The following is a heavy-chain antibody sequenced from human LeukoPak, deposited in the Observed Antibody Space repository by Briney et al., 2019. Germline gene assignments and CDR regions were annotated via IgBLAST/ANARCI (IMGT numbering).Heavy chain of an antibody. J-gene: IGHJ2*01. CDR3: ARGYSNYWYFDL. CDR2: ISAYNGNT. V-gene: IGHV1-18*01. CDR1: GYTFSTYP. D-gene: IGHD4-11*01. Sequence: VASVKVSCKASGYTFSTYPMNWVRQAPGQGLEWMGWISAYNGNTNYAQKLQGRVTMTTDTSTSTAYMELRSLRSDDTAVYYCARGYSNYWYFDLWGRGTLVTVSS.